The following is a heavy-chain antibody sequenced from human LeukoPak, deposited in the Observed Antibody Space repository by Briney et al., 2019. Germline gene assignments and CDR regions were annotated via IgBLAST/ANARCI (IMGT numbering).Heavy chain of an antibody. Sequence: SQTLSLTCAVSGGSISSGGYSWSWIRQPPGKGLEWIGYIYHSGSTYYNPSLKSRVTISVDRSKNQFSLKLSSVTAADTAVYYCARGAQGAGFDYWGQGTLVTVSS. CDR3: ARGAQGAGFDY. CDR1: GGSISSGGYS. V-gene: IGHV4-30-2*01. J-gene: IGHJ4*02. D-gene: IGHD4/OR15-4a*01. CDR2: IYHSGST.